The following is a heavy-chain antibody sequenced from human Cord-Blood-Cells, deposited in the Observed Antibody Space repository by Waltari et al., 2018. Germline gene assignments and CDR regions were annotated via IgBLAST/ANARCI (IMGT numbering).Heavy chain of an antibody. J-gene: IGHJ4*02. CDR3: ARESGYSYGYYFDY. Sequence: EVQLVESGGGLIQPGGSLRLSCAASGFTVSSNYMSWVRQAPGKGLEWVSVIYSGGRTYSADCVKGRFTISRDNSKNPLYLQMNSLRAEDTAVYYCARESGYSYGYYFDYWGQGTLVTVSS. CDR2: IYSGGRT. CDR1: GFTVSSNY. D-gene: IGHD5-18*01. V-gene: IGHV3-53*01.